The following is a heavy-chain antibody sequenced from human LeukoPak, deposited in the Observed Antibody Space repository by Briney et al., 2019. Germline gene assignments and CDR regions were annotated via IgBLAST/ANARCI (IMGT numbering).Heavy chain of an antibody. CDR3: ARDEVSGGWYNH. CDR2: INADSGNT. Sequence: ASVKVSCKAPGYTFTSRGFSWLRQAPGQGLEWMGWINADSGNTNYAQKLQGRVTLTTDTSTNTAYMELRSLRSDDTAVYYCARDEVSGGWYNHWGQGTLVTVSS. J-gene: IGHJ4*02. CDR1: GYTFTSRG. D-gene: IGHD6-19*01. V-gene: IGHV1-18*04.